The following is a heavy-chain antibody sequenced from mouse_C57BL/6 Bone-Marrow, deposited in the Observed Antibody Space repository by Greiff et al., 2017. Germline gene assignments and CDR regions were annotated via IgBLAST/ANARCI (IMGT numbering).Heavy chain of an antibody. CDR2: IYPGNGST. Sequence: VQLQQPGAELVKPGASVKMSCKASGYTFTSYWITWVKQRPGQGLEWIGDIYPGNGSTNYNEKFKSKATLTVATSSSTAYMQLSSLTSEDSAVYYCASDGYHIWYFDVWGTGTTVTVSS. CDR1: GYTFTSYW. D-gene: IGHD2-3*01. CDR3: ASDGYHIWYFDV. J-gene: IGHJ1*03. V-gene: IGHV1-55*01.